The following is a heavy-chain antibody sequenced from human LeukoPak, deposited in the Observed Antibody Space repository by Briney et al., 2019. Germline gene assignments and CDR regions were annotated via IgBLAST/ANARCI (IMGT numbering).Heavy chain of an antibody. D-gene: IGHD3-22*01. CDR3: ARAYYDSSGYYSPFDY. V-gene: IGHV4-59*01. J-gene: IGHJ4*02. Sequence: PSETLSLTCTVSGGSISSYYWSWIRQPPGKGLEWIGYIYYSGSTNYNPSLKSRVTISVDTSKNQFSLKLSSVTAADTAVYYCARAYYDSSGYYSPFDYWGQGTLVTVSS. CDR1: GGSISSYY. CDR2: IYYSGST.